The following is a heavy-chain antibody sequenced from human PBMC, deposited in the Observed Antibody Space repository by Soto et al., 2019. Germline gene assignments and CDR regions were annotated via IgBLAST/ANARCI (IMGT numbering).Heavy chain of an antibody. CDR1: GGTFSSYA. Sequence: QVQLVQSGAEVKKPGSSVKVSCKASGGTFSSYAISWVRQAPGQGLEWMGGIITIFGTANYAQKFQGRVTITADKSTSTAYMELSSLRSEDTAVYYCARDSYCSGGSCFTYYFDYWGQGTLVTVSS. D-gene: IGHD2-15*01. CDR3: ARDSYCSGGSCFTYYFDY. V-gene: IGHV1-69*06. CDR2: IITIFGTA. J-gene: IGHJ4*02.